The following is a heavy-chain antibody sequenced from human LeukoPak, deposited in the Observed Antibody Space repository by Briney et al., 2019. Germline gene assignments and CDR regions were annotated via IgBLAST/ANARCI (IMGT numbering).Heavy chain of an antibody. V-gene: IGHV3-30*01. CDR2: ISYDGSNK. Sequence: GGSLRLSCAASGFTFSSYAMHWVRQAPGKGLEWVAIISYDGSNKYYADSVKGRFTISRDNSKNTLYLQMNSLRAEDTAVYYCARRTYYNFWSGYPTSYYYYYYMDVWGKGTTVTVSS. CDR3: ARRTYYNFWSGYPTSYYYYYYMDV. D-gene: IGHD3-3*01. J-gene: IGHJ6*03. CDR1: GFTFSSYA.